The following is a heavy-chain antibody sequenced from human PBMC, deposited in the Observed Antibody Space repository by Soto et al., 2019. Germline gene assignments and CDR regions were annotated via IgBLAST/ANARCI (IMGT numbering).Heavy chain of an antibody. CDR3: ARHQERTYSSSWYSFDY. CDR1: GGSISSSSYY. D-gene: IGHD6-13*01. Sequence: QLQLQESGPGLVKPSETLSLTCTVSGGSISSSSYYWGWIRQSPGKGLEWIGSIHYDGSTYYNPSLKSRVTISVDTSKNQFFLKLSSVPAADTAVYYCARHQERTYSSSWYSFDYWGQGTLVTVSS. J-gene: IGHJ4*02. CDR2: IHYDGST. V-gene: IGHV4-39*01.